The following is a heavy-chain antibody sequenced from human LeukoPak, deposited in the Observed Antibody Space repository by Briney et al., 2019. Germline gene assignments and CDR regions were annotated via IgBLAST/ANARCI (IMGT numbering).Heavy chain of an antibody. Sequence: SETLSLTCTVSGYSISSGYYWGWIRQPPGKGLEWIGSIYHSGSTYYNPSLKSRVTISVDTSKNQFSLKLSSVTAADTAVYYCARGEQGAFDIWGQGTMVTVSS. D-gene: IGHD1/OR15-1a*01. CDR2: IYHSGST. CDR3: ARGEQGAFDI. J-gene: IGHJ3*02. V-gene: IGHV4-38-2*02. CDR1: GYSISSGYY.